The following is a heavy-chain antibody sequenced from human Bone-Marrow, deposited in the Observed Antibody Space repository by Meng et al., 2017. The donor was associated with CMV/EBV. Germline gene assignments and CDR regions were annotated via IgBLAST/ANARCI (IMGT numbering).Heavy chain of an antibody. CDR3: ARGGKRPGWFDP. CDR2: INHSGST. CDR1: GGSFSGYY. Sequence: CAVYGGSFSGYYWSWIRQPPEKGLEWIGEINHSGSTNYNPSLKSRVTISVDTSKNQFSLKLSSVTAADTAVYYCARGGKRPGWFDPWGQGTLVTVSS. D-gene: IGHD3-10*01. V-gene: IGHV4-34*01. J-gene: IGHJ5*02.